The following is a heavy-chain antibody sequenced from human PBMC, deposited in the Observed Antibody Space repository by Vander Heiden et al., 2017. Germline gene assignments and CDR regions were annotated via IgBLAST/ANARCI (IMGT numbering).Heavy chain of an antibody. Sequence: QVQLVESGGGVVQPGRSLRLSCAAPGFTFSSYAMHWVRQAPGKGLEWVAVISYDGSNKYYADSVKGRFTISRDNSKNTLYLQMNSLRAEDTAVYYCARDIWEYSSSLFDYWGQGTLVTVSS. J-gene: IGHJ4*02. V-gene: IGHV3-30-3*01. CDR3: ARDIWEYSSSLFDY. CDR2: ISYDGSNK. D-gene: IGHD6-6*01. CDR1: GFTFSSYA.